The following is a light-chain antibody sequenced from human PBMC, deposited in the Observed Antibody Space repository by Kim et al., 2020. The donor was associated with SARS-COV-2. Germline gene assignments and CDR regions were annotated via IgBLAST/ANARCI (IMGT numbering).Light chain of an antibody. CDR3: SSYTSSSTWV. Sequence: GQAITSSCTGTSRDVGGYNYVSWYQQHPGKAPKLMVYDVSQRPSGVSNRFSGSKSGNTASLTISGLQAEDEADYYCSSYTSSSTWVFGGGTKVTVL. CDR1: SRDVGGYNY. CDR2: DVS. V-gene: IGLV2-14*04. J-gene: IGLJ3*02.